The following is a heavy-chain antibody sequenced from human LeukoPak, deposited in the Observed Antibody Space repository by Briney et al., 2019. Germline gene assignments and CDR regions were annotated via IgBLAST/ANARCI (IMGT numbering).Heavy chain of an antibody. V-gene: IGHV3-9*03. Sequence: GGSLRLSCAASGFTFDDYAMHWVRQAPGKGLEWVSGISWNSGSIGYADSVKGRFTISRDNAKNSLYLQMNSLRAEDVALYYCAKDLSHNWNDGFDYWGQGTLVTVSS. CDR1: GFTFDDYA. CDR2: ISWNSGSI. D-gene: IGHD1-1*01. J-gene: IGHJ4*02. CDR3: AKDLSHNWNDGFDY.